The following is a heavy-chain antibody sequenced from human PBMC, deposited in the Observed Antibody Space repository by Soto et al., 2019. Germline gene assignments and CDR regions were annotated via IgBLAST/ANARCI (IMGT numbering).Heavy chain of an antibody. V-gene: IGHV4-30-2*01. Sequence: PSETLSLTCAVSGGSISSGGYSWSWIRQPPGKGLEWIGYIYHSGSTYYNPSLKSRVTISVDRSKNQFSLKLSSVTAADTAVYYCARGSAHFCTNGVCYTGYYYYGMDVWGQGTTVTVSS. CDR3: ARGSAHFCTNGVCYTGYYYYGMDV. D-gene: IGHD2-8*01. CDR2: IYHSGST. CDR1: GGSISSGGYS. J-gene: IGHJ6*02.